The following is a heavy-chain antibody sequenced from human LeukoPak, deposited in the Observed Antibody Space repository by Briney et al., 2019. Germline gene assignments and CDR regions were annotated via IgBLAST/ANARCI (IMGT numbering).Heavy chain of an antibody. Sequence: ASVKVSCKASGYTFTDYYMHWVRQAPGQGLEWMGWMNPKNGGTNYAQKLQGRVTMTTDTSTSTAYMELRSLRSDDTAVYYCARAQSSGWDFDYWGQGTLVTVSS. V-gene: IGHV1-2*02. J-gene: IGHJ4*02. CDR2: MNPKNGGT. D-gene: IGHD6-19*01. CDR3: ARAQSSGWDFDY. CDR1: GYTFTDYY.